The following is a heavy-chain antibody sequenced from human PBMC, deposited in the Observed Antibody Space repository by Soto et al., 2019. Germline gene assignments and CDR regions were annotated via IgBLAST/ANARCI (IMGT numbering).Heavy chain of an antibody. J-gene: IGHJ6*02. V-gene: IGHV1-2*04. D-gene: IGHD2-15*01. CDR1: GYTFTGYY. CDR2: INPNSVGT. CDR3: ARDAADYGMDV. Sequence: ASVKVSCKASGYTFTGYYMHWVRQAPGQGLEWMGWINPNSVGTNYAQKFQGWVTMTRDTCISTAYMELSRLRSDDTAVYYCARDAADYGMDVWGQGTTVTVSS.